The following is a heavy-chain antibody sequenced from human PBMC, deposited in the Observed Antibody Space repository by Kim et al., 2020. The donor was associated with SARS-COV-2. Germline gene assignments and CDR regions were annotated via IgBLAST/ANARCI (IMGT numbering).Heavy chain of an antibody. V-gene: IGHV4-39*01. CDR3: ARHLRNWYFDL. CDR2: T. Sequence: THHNPPPTCRVTSSVDTSKNQFSLRLSSVTAADAAVYYCARHLRNWYFDLWGRGTLVTVSS. J-gene: IGHJ2*01.